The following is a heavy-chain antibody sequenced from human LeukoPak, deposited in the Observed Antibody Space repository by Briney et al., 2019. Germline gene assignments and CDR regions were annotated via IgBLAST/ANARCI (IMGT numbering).Heavy chain of an antibody. Sequence: PGRSLRLSCAASGFTFSDYYMSCIPQAPGKGLEGVSYISSSGSTIYYADSVKGRFTISRDNAKNSLYRQMNSLRAEDTAVYYCARGLSLYGGKGRSEYYYYMDVWGKGTTVTVSS. CDR2: ISSSGSTI. D-gene: IGHD4-23*01. J-gene: IGHJ6*03. CDR3: ARGLSLYGGKGRSEYYYYMDV. CDR1: GFTFSDYY. V-gene: IGHV3-11*04.